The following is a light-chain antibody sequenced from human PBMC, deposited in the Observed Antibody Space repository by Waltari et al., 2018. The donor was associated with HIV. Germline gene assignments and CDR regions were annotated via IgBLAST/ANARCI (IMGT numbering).Light chain of an antibody. J-gene: IGKJ1*01. CDR3: QQYSFYSGT. CDR2: NAS. V-gene: IGKV1-5*03. CDR1: QSINTY. Sequence: DIQMTQSPSTLSASVGDRVTITCRASQSINTYLAWYQQKPGKAPKLLIYNASSLQSGVPSRFSGSGSGTEFTLTISSLQPDDFASYYCQQYSFYSGTFGQGTKVEIK.